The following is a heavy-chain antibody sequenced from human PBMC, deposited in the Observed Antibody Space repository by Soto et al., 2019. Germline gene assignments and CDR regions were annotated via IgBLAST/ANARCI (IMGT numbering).Heavy chain of an antibody. J-gene: IGHJ6*03. Sequence: PADSLKISCQSSGYSFTSYCIGWVRQMPGKVLEWMGIIYPGDSDTRYSPSFQGQVTISADKSISTAYLQWSSLKASDTAMYYCARRHRRHYYYYLDVWGKGTTVTVSS. CDR1: GYSFTSYC. CDR2: IYPGDSDT. CDR3: ARRHRRHYYYYLDV. V-gene: IGHV5-51*01.